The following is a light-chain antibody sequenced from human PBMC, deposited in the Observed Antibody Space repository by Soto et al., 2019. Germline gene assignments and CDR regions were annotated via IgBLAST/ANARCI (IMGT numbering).Light chain of an antibody. CDR3: QQYNNWPLLLT. CDR1: QSVSSN. J-gene: IGKJ4*01. CDR2: GAS. V-gene: IGKV3-15*01. Sequence: EIVMTQSPATLSVSPGERATLSCRASQSVSSNLAWYQQKPGQAPRLLIYGASTRATGIPGRFSGGGSGTGFTLTISSLQSEDFAVYYCQQYNNWPLLLTFGGGTKVEIK.